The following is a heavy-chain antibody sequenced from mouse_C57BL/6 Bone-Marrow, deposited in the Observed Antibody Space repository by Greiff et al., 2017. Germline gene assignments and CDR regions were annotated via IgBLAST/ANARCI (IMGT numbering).Heavy chain of an antibody. CDR3: ARSYYGSSADWYFDV. D-gene: IGHD1-1*01. V-gene: IGHV1-18*01. J-gene: IGHJ1*03. CDR1: GYTFTDYN. Sequence: EVKLQESGPELVKPGASVKIPCKASGYTFTDYNMDWVKQSHGKSLEWIGDINPNNGGTIYNQKFKGKATLTVDKSSSTAYMELRNLTSEDTAVYYCARSYYGSSADWYFDVWGTGTTVTVSS. CDR2: INPNNGGT.